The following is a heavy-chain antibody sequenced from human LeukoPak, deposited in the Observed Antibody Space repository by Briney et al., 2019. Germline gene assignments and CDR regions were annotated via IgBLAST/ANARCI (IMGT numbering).Heavy chain of an antibody. CDR3: ARPLTGATTLVY. CDR2: INSDGSST. CDR1: GFIFSSYG. V-gene: IGHV3-74*01. Sequence: GGTLRLSCAASGFIFSSYGMHWVRQAPGKGLVWVSRINSDGSSTSYADSVKGRFTISRDNAKNTLYLQMNSLRAEDTAVYYRARPLTGATTLVYWGQGTLVTVSS. D-gene: IGHD5-12*01. J-gene: IGHJ4*02.